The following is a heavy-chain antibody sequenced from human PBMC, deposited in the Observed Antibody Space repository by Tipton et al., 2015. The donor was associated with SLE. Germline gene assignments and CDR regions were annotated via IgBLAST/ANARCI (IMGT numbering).Heavy chain of an antibody. CDR1: GFTFSSYE. Sequence: GSLRLSCAASGFTFSSYEIIWVRQAPGKGLEWVSYSTTSGNTRSYADSVKGRFTISRDNAKNSLYLQMSSLRVEDTAVYYCARNGGGLDIWGQGTLVTVSS. J-gene: IGHJ4*02. D-gene: IGHD4-23*01. CDR3: ARNGGGLDI. CDR2: STTSGNTR. V-gene: IGHV3-48*03.